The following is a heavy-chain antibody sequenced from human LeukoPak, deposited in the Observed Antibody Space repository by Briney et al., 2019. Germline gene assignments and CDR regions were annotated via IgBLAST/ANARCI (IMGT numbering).Heavy chain of an antibody. V-gene: IGHV3-74*01. J-gene: IGHJ4*02. CDR2: INNDGSIA. D-gene: IGHD6-19*01. CDR1: GFTFSNYW. Sequence: PGGSLRLSCAASGFTFSNYWMQWVRQAPGQGLVWVSCINNDGSIARYADSVKGRFSISRDNAKNSLYLQMNSLRAEDTTVYYCARGYSSACYGWGQGTLVTVSS. CDR3: ARGYSSACYG.